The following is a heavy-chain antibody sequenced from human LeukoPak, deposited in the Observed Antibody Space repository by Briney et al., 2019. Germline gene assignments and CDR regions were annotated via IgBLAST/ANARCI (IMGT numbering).Heavy chain of an antibody. CDR3: AREKTGDYAVVYFDY. CDR1: GGSISISSYY. Sequence: SETLSLTCTVSGGSISISSYYWGWIRQPPGKGLEWIGSIYYSGSTYYNPSLKSRVTISVDTSKNQFSLKLSSVTAADTAVYYCAREKTGDYAVVYFDYWGQGTLVTVSS. CDR2: IYYSGST. J-gene: IGHJ4*02. V-gene: IGHV4-39*02. D-gene: IGHD4-17*01.